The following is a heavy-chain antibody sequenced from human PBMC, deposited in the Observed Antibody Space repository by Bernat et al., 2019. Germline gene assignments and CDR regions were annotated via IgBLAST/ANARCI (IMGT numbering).Heavy chain of an antibody. D-gene: IGHD5-18*01. J-gene: IGHJ5*01. V-gene: IGHV2-5*02. CDR3: AHRTATAFFDS. CDR2: LYWDDDK. Sequence: QITLKESGPTLVKPTQTLTLTCTISGFSPTTHGMGVGWIRQPPGKALEWLVLLYWDDDKRYSPSLKSRLTITKDTSKNQVVLTMTNMDPVDTATYYCAHRTATAFFDSWGQGTLVTVSS. CDR1: GFSPTTHGMG.